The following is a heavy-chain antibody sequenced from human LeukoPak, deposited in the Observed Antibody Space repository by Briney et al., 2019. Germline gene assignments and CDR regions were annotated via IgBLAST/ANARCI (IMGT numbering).Heavy chain of an antibody. J-gene: IGHJ5*02. D-gene: IGHD3-10*01. CDR1: GYSISSGYY. Sequence: SETLSLTCTVSGYSISSGYYWGWIRQPPGKGLEWIGNIYHSGSTNYNPSLKSRVTISVDTSKNQFSLKLSSVTAADTAVYYCARHFWGRYYGSGSYYFWFDPWGHGTLVTVSS. CDR2: IYHSGST. V-gene: IGHV4-38-2*02. CDR3: ARHFWGRYYGSGSYYFWFDP.